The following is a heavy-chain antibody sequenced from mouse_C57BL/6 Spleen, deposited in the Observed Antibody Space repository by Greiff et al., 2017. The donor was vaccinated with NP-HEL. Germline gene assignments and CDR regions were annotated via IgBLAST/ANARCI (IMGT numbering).Heavy chain of an antibody. V-gene: IGHV2-6-1*01. CDR2: IWSDGST. D-gene: IGHD2-12*01. J-gene: IGHJ4*01. CDR1: GFSLTSYG. CDR3: ARHGYSSYAMDY. Sequence: QVQLKESGPGLVAPSQSLSITCTVSGFSLTSYGVHWVRQPPGKGLEWLVVIWSDGSTTYNSALKSRLSISKDNSKSPVFLKMNILQTDDTAMYYCARHGYSSYAMDYWGQGTSVTVSS.